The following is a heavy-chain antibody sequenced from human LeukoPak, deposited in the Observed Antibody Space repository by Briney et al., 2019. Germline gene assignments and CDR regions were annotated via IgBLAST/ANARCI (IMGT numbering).Heavy chain of an antibody. D-gene: IGHD3-10*01. CDR2: IYYSGST. J-gene: IGHJ5*02. CDR3: ARLLYYYGSGSYYNWFDP. Sequence: SETLSLTCTVSGGSISSYYWSWIRQPPGKGLEWIGYIYYSGSTNYNPSLKSRVTISVDTSKNQFSLKLSSVTAADTAVYYCARLLYYYGSGSYYNWFDPWGQGTLVTVSS. V-gene: IGHV4-59*12. CDR1: GGSISSYY.